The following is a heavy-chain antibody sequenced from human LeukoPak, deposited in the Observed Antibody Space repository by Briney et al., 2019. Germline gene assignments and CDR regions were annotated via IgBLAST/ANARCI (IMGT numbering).Heavy chain of an antibody. CDR1: GFTFSHYN. J-gene: IGHJ4*02. CDR3: ARYCSGGSCIQNDY. V-gene: IGHV3-21*01. Sequence: GGSLRLSCAASGFTFSHYNMNWVRQAPGKGLEWVSSISSSSSYIYYADSVKGRFTISRDNAKNSLYLQRNSLRVEDTAVYYCARYCSGGSCIQNDYWGQGTLVTVSS. CDR2: ISSSSSYI. D-gene: IGHD2-15*01.